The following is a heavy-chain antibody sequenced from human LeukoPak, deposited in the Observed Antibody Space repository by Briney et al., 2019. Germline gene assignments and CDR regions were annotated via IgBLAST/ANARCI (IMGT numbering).Heavy chain of an antibody. CDR1: GFTFSSYW. V-gene: IGHV3-7*01. D-gene: IGHD3-22*01. J-gene: IGHJ4*02. Sequence: GGSLRLSCAASGFTFSSYWMSWVRQAPGKGLEWVANIKQDGSEKYYVDSVKGRFTISRDNAKNSLYLQMNSLRAEDTAVYYCARGFYYYDSSGIDYWGQGTLVTVSS. CDR3: ARGFYYYDSSGIDY. CDR2: IKQDGSEK.